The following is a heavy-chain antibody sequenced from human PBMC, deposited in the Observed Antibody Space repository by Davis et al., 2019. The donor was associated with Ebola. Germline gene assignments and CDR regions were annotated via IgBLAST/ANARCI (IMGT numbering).Heavy chain of an antibody. CDR2: ISYDGSNK. D-gene: IGHD6-13*01. Sequence: GESLKISCAASGFTFSSYAMHWVRQAPGKGLEWVAVISYDGSNKYYADSVKGRFTISRDNARNSLFLEMNNLRAEDTAVYYCARSPLGTAGPFDFWGQGTLVTVSS. V-gene: IGHV3-30-3*01. CDR3: ARSPLGTAGPFDF. CDR1: GFTFSSYA. J-gene: IGHJ4*02.